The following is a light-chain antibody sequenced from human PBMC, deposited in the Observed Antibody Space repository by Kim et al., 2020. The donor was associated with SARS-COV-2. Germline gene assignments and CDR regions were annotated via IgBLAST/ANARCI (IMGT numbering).Light chain of an antibody. Sequence: ETLMTQSPATMSVSPGERATLSCRASQSVRSKIAWYQQKPGQAPRLLIYGASTRATGIPARFSGSGSGTEFTLSISSLQSEDFVVYYCQQYNNWPTTFGQGTKVDIK. CDR2: GAS. CDR1: QSVRSK. J-gene: IGKJ1*01. V-gene: IGKV3-15*01. CDR3: QQYNNWPTT.